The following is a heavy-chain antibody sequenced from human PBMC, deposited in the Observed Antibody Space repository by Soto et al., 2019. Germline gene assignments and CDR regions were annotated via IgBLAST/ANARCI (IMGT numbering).Heavy chain of an antibody. CDR3: VHRRDGYNSAFFDY. CDR2: IIRIFHTP. D-gene: IGHD5-12*01. Sequence: QVQLVQSGAEVKKPGSSVKVSCKASGGTFSSYAFSWVRQAPGQGLEWMGGIIRIFHTPTYAQKCQGRVTITADESTSTAYMELISLRSDDTAVYYCVHRRDGYNSAFFDYWGHGTLVTVSS. J-gene: IGHJ4*01. V-gene: IGHV1-69*01. CDR1: GGTFSSYA.